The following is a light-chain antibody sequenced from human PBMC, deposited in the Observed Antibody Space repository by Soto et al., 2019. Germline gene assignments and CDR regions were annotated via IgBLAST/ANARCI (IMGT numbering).Light chain of an antibody. CDR1: QCISNY. CDR3: QKYESARWS. CDR2: AAS. Sequence: DIQMTQSPSSLSASVGDRVTITCRASQCISNYLAWYQQKPGKVPKLLIYAASSSKSGVPSRFSVSGSGTHFTLTISSLQPEDVATYYSQKYESARWSFGKGTKGDIK. J-gene: IGKJ1*01. V-gene: IGKV1-27*01.